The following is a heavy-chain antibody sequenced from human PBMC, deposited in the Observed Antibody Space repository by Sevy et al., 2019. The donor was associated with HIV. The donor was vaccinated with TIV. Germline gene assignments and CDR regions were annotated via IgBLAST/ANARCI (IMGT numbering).Heavy chain of an antibody. CDR3: ANAEAGRGRDIY. CDR2: INQGGSET. Sequence: GGSLRLSCAASGFTFNNYWMSWVRQAPGKGLEWVANINQGGSETYYVDSVKGRFTISRDNAKNTLYLQMNSLRAEDKAVYYCANAEAGRGRDIYWGQGALVTVSS. V-gene: IGHV3-7*01. J-gene: IGHJ4*02. D-gene: IGHD3-10*01. CDR1: GFTFNNYW.